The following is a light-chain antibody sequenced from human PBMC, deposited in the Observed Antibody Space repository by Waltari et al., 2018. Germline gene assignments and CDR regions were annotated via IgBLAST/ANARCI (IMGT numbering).Light chain of an antibody. CDR1: QSLLHSNGYKY. J-gene: IGKJ4*01. CDR2: LGS. Sequence: SCRSSQSLLHSNGYKYLDWYLQKPGQSPQLLIYLGSNRASGVPDRFSGSGSGTDFTLKISRVEAEDVGVYYCMQALQTPLTFGGGTKVEIK. CDR3: MQALQTPLT. V-gene: IGKV2-28*01.